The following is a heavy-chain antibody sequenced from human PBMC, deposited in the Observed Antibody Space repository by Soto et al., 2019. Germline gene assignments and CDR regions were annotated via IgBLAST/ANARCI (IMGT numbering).Heavy chain of an antibody. CDR2: IRTKPNSYET. J-gene: IGHJ4*02. Sequence: GGSLRLSCAASGFTFNGSVIHWVRQASGKGLEWLGRIRTKPNSYETAYVASVKGRFTISRDDSKNTAYLQMNSLKTDDTAVYYCTSSNLYYWGQGTMLTVYS. V-gene: IGHV3-73*01. CDR3: TSSNLYY. CDR1: GFTFNGSV.